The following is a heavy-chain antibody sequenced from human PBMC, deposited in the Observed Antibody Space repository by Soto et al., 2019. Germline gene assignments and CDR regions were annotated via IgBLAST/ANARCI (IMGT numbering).Heavy chain of an antibody. CDR3: AATCPPHGANSSSWYRGPYYYYYGMDV. Sequence: PGGSLRLSCAASGFTFSSYGRPRVRQAPGKGLEWVAVISYDGSNKYYADSVKGRFTISRDSSKNTLYLQMNSLRAEDTAVYYCAATCPPHGANSSSWYRGPYYYYYGMDVWGQGTTVTVSS. CDR2: ISYDGSNK. D-gene: IGHD6-13*01. V-gene: IGHV3-30*03. CDR1: GFTFSSYG. J-gene: IGHJ6*02.